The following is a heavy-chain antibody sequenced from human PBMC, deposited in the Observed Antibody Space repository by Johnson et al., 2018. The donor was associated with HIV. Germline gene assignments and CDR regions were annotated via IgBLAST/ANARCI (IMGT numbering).Heavy chain of an antibody. CDR2: KSFVESTN. J-gene: IGHJ3*02. Sequence: QVQLVESGGAGVKLGGSLSLSFEALGFPFGGLPLPWFRRVHGKGLAWVQVKSFVESTNNYAASLKARFTISRDISKNTLYLQMNSLRAEDTAVYYCAREGYYGSGSYNAFDIWGQGTMVTVSS. D-gene: IGHD3-10*01. V-gene: IGHV3-30-3*01. CDR1: GFPFGGLP. CDR3: AREGYYGSGSYNAFDI.